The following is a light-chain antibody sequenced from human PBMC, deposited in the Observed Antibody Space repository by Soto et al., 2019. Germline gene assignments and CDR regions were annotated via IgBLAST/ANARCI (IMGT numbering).Light chain of an antibody. J-gene: IGLJ3*02. Sequence: QSVLTQPASVSGSPGQSITISCTGTSSDVGGYNYVPWYQQHPGKAPKLMIYEVSNRPSGVSNRFSGSKSGNTASLTISGLQAEDEADYYCSSYTRSSTHWVFGGGTKLTVL. V-gene: IGLV2-14*01. CDR1: SSDVGGYNY. CDR2: EVS. CDR3: SSYTRSSTHWV.